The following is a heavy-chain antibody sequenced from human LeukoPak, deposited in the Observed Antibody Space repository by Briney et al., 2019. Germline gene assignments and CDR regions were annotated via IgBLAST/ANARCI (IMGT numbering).Heavy chain of an antibody. CDR3: ARLEWELSLGAFDI. D-gene: IGHD1-26*01. V-gene: IGHV1-69*02. J-gene: IGHJ3*02. CDR2: IIPILGIA. CDR1: GGTFSSYT. Sequence: ASVKVSCKASGGTFSSYTISWVRQAPGQGLEWMGRIIPILGIANYAQKFQGRVTITADESTSTAYMELSSLRSEDTAVYYCARLEWELSLGAFDIWGQGTMVTVSS.